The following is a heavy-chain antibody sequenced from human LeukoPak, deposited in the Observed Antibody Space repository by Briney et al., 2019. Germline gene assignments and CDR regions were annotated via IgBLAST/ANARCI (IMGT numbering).Heavy chain of an antibody. D-gene: IGHD6-13*01. Sequence: PSETLSLTCTVSGGSISSSGSHWGWIRQSPGKGLEWIGNIYYSGSTNYNPSLKSRGTISLDTSKNNLSLRLTSVTAADTAVYYCARVDSSNWYEYRGYFDYWGQGTLVTVSS. V-gene: IGHV4-39*07. CDR3: ARVDSSNWYEYRGYFDY. J-gene: IGHJ4*02. CDR1: GGSISSSGSH. CDR2: IYYSGST.